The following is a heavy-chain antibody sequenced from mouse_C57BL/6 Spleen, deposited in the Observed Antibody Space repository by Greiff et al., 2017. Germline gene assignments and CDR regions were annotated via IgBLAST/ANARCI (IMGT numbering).Heavy chain of an antibody. CDR2: IYWDDDK. V-gene: IGHV8-12*01. CDR1: VFSLSTSGMG. Sequence: QVTLKESGPGILQSSQTLSLTCSFSVFSLSTSGMGVSWIRQPSGKGLEWLAHIYWDDDKRYNPSLKSRLTISKDTSRNQVFLKITSVDTADTATYYCARSPSTTVVWYFDVWGTGTTVTVSS. D-gene: IGHD1-1*01. J-gene: IGHJ1*03. CDR3: ARSPSTTVVWYFDV.